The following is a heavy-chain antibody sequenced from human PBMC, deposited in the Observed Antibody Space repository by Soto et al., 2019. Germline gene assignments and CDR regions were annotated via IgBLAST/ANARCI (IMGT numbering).Heavy chain of an antibody. Sequence: SETLSLTCTVSGGSISSYYWGWIRQPPGKGLEWIGSIYYSGSAYYSPSLKSRVTMSVDTSKNQLSLKLSSVTAADTAVYYCARLHCNSPNCVPLDPWGQGTLVTVSS. J-gene: IGHJ5*02. V-gene: IGHV4-39*01. CDR3: ARLHCNSPNCVPLDP. CDR2: IYYSGSA. CDR1: GGSISSYY. D-gene: IGHD2-2*01.